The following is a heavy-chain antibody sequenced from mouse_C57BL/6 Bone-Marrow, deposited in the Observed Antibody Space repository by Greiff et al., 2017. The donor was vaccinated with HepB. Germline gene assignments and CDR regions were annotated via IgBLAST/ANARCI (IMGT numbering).Heavy chain of an antibody. CDR3: AREGLRYYFDY. CDR1: GYAFSSSW. Sequence: VHLVESGPELVKPGASVKISCKASGYAFSSSWMNWVKQRPGKGLEWIGRIYPGDGDTNYNGKFKGKATLTADKSSSTAYMQLSSLTSEDSAVYFCAREGLRYYFDYWGQGTTLTVSS. CDR2: IYPGDGDT. V-gene: IGHV1-82*01. J-gene: IGHJ2*01. D-gene: IGHD1-1*01.